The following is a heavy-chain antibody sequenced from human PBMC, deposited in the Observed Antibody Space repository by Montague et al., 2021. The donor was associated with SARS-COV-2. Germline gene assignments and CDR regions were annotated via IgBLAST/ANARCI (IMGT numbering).Heavy chain of an antibody. CDR2: THYRSKWYS. CDR1: GDSVSIYRLA. Sequence: CAISGDSVSIYRLAWSWLMQLPSTGLEWVGRTHYRSKWYSDHALPLIGRLTVNPYASKNEFSLELNYVTPEDTAVYYCVRYSGWFYFDFWGQGTMVTVSS. D-gene: IGHD6-19*01. J-gene: IGHJ4*02. CDR3: VRYSGWFYFDF. V-gene: IGHV6-1*01.